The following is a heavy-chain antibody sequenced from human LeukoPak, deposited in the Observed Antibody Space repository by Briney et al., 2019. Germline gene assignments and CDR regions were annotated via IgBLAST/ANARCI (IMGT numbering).Heavy chain of an antibody. CDR3: AKGRYGSGSYSVFDY. CDR1: GFTFDDYA. Sequence: GGSLRLSCAASGFTFDDYAMHWVRQAPGKGLEWVSGISWNSGSIGYADSVKGRFTISRGNAKNSLYLQMNSLRAEDTALYYCAKGRYGSGSYSVFDYWGQGTLVTVSS. J-gene: IGHJ4*02. CDR2: ISWNSGSI. D-gene: IGHD3-10*01. V-gene: IGHV3-9*01.